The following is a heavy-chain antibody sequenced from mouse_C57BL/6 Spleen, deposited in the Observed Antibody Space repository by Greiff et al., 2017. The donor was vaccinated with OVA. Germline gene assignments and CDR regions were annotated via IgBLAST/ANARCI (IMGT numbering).Heavy chain of an antibody. CDR2: IYPGDGDT. Sequence: QVQLQQSGAELVKPGASVKISCKASGYAFSSYWMNWVKQRPGKGLEWIGQIYPGDGDTNYNGKFKGKATLTADKSSSTAYMQLSSLTSEDSAVYFGASPYYGSPFDYWGQGTTLTVSS. D-gene: IGHD1-1*01. J-gene: IGHJ2*01. CDR3: ASPYYGSPFDY. V-gene: IGHV1-80*01. CDR1: GYAFSSYW.